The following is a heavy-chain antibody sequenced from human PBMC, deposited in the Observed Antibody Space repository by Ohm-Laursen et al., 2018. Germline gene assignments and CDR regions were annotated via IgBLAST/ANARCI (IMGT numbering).Heavy chain of an antibody. V-gene: IGHV3-30*03. CDR1: GFTFSSYG. CDR3: AREFRAELGSSWSFDY. CDR2: ISYDGSNE. D-gene: IGHD6-13*01. J-gene: IGHJ4*02. Sequence: SLRLSCAASGFTFSSYGMHWIRQAPGKGLEWVAVISYDGSNEYYADSVKGRFTISRDNSKNTLYLQMNSLRAEDTAVYYCAREFRAELGSSWSFDYWGQGTLVTVSS.